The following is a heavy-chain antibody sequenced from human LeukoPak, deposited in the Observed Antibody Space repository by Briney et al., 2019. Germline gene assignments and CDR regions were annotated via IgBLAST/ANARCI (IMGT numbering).Heavy chain of an antibody. D-gene: IGHD6-19*01. CDR1: GFTLSSYA. CDR3: ARDQAYSIGDGMDV. Sequence: PGGSLRLSCAASGFTLSSYAMSCVRQAPGKGLGWVSAINSTSNYKYYADSVKGRFTISRDNAKNSLYLQMNSLRVEDTAVYYCARDQAYSIGDGMDVWGQGTTVTVSS. J-gene: IGHJ6*02. CDR2: INSTSNYK. V-gene: IGHV3-21*01.